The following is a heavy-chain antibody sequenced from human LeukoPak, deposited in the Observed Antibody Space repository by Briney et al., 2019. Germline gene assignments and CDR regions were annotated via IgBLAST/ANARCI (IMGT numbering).Heavy chain of an antibody. D-gene: IGHD4-17*01. Sequence: PGGSLRLSCAASGFTLSTYDMHWVRQPTGEGLEWVSIIYRAGDTYYPGSVKGRFTISRDNAKNSLYLQMNSLRAEDTAVYYCAKVFRKDGDFHLFDYWGQGTLVTVSS. J-gene: IGHJ4*02. CDR1: GFTLSTYD. V-gene: IGHV3-13*01. CDR3: AKVFRKDGDFHLFDY. CDR2: IYRAGDT.